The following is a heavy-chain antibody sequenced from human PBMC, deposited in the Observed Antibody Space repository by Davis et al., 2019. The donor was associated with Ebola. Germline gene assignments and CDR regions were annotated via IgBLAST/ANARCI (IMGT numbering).Heavy chain of an antibody. CDR3: AKLIGDTNAMDV. V-gene: IGHV3-30-3*01. CDR2: ISYDGSNK. J-gene: IGHJ6*04. Sequence: GESLKISCAASGFTFSSYAMHWVRQAPGKGLEWVAVISYDGSNKYYADSVKGRFTISRDNSRNRLFLQMNRLRAEDTAVYYCAKLIGDTNAMDVWGKGTTVTVSS. CDR1: GFTFSSYA. D-gene: IGHD1-1*01.